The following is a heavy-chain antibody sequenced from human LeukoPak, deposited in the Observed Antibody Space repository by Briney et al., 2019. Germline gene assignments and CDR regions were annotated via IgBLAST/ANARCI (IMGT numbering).Heavy chain of an antibody. CDR3: ARGPTRGNSLDG. CDR2: IYYSGST. V-gene: IGHV4-59*01. Sequence: SETLSLTCTVSGGSINSYYWSWIRQSPGKGLEWIGCIYYSGSTNYNPSLKSRVTISVDTSKNRFSLNLSSVTAADTAVYYCARGPTRGNSLDGWGRGALVTVSS. J-gene: IGHJ4*02. CDR1: GGSINSYY. D-gene: IGHD4-23*01.